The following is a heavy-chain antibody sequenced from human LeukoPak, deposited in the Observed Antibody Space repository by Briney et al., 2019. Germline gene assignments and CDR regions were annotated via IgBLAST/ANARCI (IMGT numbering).Heavy chain of an antibody. CDR1: GFSVSSNY. V-gene: IGHV3-53*01. CDR2: IYSSGYA. CDR3: ARVAAAVATHYFFYMDV. Sequence: PGGSLRLSCAASGFSVSSNYMTWVCQAPGKGLEWVSVIYSSGYAYYADSVKGRFTISRDNSKNTLSLQLNSLGAEDTAVYYCARVAAAVATHYFFYMDVWGKGTTVTVSS. J-gene: IGHJ6*03. D-gene: IGHD5-12*01.